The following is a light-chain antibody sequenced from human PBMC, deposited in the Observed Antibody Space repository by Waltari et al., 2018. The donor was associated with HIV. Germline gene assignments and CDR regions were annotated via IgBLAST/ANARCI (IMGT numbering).Light chain of an antibody. CDR2: WAS. V-gene: IGKV4-1*01. CDR3: QQYYSTPPT. Sequence: DIVMTQSPDSLAVSLGGRTTINCKSSQNLFYSSNNKNYLAWYQHKQGQPPKLLFYWASTRESGVPDRFSGSGSGTKFTLTISSLQADDVAVYFCQQYYSTPPTFGQGTKLEI. CDR1: QNLFYSSNNKNY. J-gene: IGKJ2*01.